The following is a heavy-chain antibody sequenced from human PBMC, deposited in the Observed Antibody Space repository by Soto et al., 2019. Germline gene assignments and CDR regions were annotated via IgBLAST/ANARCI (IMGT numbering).Heavy chain of an antibody. V-gene: IGHV4-61*01. J-gene: IGHJ4*02. Sequence: LSLTCTVSGGSVSSGSYYWSWIRQPPGKGLEWIGYIYYSGSTNYNPSLKSRVTISVDTSKNQFSLNLSSVTAADTAVYFCARGLIVLVPAGTPTPYGSSSGYDYWGQGTLVTVSS. CDR2: IYYSGST. D-gene: IGHD6-6*01. CDR3: ARGLIVLVPAGTPTPYGSSSGYDY. CDR1: GGSVSSGSYY.